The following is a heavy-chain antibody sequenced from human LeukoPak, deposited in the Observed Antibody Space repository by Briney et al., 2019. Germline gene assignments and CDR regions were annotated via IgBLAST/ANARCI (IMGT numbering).Heavy chain of an antibody. V-gene: IGHV4-61*08. Sequence: PSETLSLTCAVSGGSISSGGYSWSWIRQPPGKGLEWIGYIYYSGSTNYNPSLKSRVTISVDTSKNQFSLKLSSVTAADTAVYYCARALTGGAYDYVWRSYRYPNAFDIWGQGTMVTVSS. J-gene: IGHJ3*02. CDR3: ARALTGGAYDYVWRSYRYPNAFDI. CDR1: GGSISSGGYS. D-gene: IGHD3-16*02. CDR2: IYYSGST.